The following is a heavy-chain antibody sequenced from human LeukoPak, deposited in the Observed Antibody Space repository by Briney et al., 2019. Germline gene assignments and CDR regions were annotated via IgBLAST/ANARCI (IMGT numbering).Heavy chain of an antibody. J-gene: IGHJ4*02. D-gene: IGHD1/OR15-1a*01. CDR2: ISPDGNNE. CDR1: GFTFSTFG. V-gene: IGHV3-30*18. CDR3: AKVNNYDDY. Sequence: PGRSLRLSCAASGFTFSTFGIHWVRQAPGKGLEWVAAISPDGNNEYYIDSVKGRFTVSRGNSKNMIYLQMNSLRGEDSAVYYCAKVNNYDDYWGQGTLVTVSS.